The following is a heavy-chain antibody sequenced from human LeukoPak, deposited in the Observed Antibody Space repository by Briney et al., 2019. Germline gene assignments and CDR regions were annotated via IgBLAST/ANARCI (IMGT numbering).Heavy chain of an antibody. Sequence: PGGTLRLSCAASGFTFSSYGMSWVRQAPGKGLEWVSAISGSGGSTYYADSVKGRFTISRDNSKNTLYLQMNSLRAEDTAVYYCARAPEDYYDSSGYYQTRGAFDIWGQGTMVTVSS. J-gene: IGHJ3*02. CDR1: GFTFSSYG. D-gene: IGHD3-22*01. V-gene: IGHV3-23*01. CDR2: ISGSGGST. CDR3: ARAPEDYYDSSGYYQTRGAFDI.